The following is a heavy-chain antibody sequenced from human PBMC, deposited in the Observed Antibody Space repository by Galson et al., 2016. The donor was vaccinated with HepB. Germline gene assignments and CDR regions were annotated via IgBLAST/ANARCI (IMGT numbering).Heavy chain of an antibody. CDR1: GFTFSNYS. D-gene: IGHD1-1*01. V-gene: IGHV3-21*05. Sequence: SLRLSCAASGFTFSNYSMNWVREAPGKGLEWVSYISSSSSYIYYTDSVKGRFTISRDNAKNSLFLQMNRLRAEDSAVYYCVRSEKVNHYNYEGYYYYGLDVLGGETTVTVSS. CDR3: VRSEKVNHYNYEGYYYYGLDV. J-gene: IGHJ6*04. CDR2: ISSSSSYI.